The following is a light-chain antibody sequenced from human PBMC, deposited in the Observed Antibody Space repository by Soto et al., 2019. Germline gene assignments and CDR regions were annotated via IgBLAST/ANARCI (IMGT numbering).Light chain of an antibody. J-gene: IGKJ4*01. CDR3: QQYCTSQALT. Sequence: EIVLTQSPGTLSLSPGESATLACRASQIVSSSKLAWYQQKPGQAPKLLISCASNRSTGIPETFSGSGSWTDFTLPISSLEHEDFAVYYCQQYCTSQALTFGGGTKVEIE. CDR1: QIVSSSK. V-gene: IGKV3-20*01. CDR2: CAS.